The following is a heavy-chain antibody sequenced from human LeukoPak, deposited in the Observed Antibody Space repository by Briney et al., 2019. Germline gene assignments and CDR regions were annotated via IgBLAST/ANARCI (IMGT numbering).Heavy chain of an antibody. CDR1: GFPFTTFE. CDR3: ARDPGYYDSSGYFPAYFQH. V-gene: IGHV3-21*01. D-gene: IGHD3-22*01. CDR2: ISSSSSYI. J-gene: IGHJ1*01. Sequence: GSLRLSCAASGFPFTTFEMNWVRQAPGKGLEWVSSISSSSSYIYYADSVKGRFTISRDNAKNSLYLQMNSLRAEDTAVYYCARDPGYYDSSGYFPAYFQHWGQGTLVTVSS.